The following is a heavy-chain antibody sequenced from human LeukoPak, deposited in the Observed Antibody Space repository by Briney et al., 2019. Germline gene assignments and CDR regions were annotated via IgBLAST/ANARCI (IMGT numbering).Heavy chain of an antibody. V-gene: IGHV4-34*01. CDR2: INHSGST. Sequence: PSETLSLTCAVYGGSFSGYYWSWIRQPPGKGLEWIGEINHSGSTSYNPSLKSRVTISVDTSKNQFSLKLSSVTAADTAVYYCARSGAPGAIDYWGQGTLVTVSS. CDR3: ARSGAPGAIDY. D-gene: IGHD1-26*01. J-gene: IGHJ4*02. CDR1: GGSFSGYY.